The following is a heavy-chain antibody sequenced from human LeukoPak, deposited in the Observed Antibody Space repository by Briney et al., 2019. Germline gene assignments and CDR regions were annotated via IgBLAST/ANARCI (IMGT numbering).Heavy chain of an antibody. CDR3: VRRGYGSGSYID. CDR1: GFTFSNYA. D-gene: IGHD3-10*01. J-gene: IGHJ4*02. CDR2: ISGNGGTT. V-gene: IGHV3-64D*06. Sequence: GGSLRLSCSASGFTFSNYAMHWVRQAPGKGLEYVSAISGNGGTTYYADSVKGRFTISRDNSKNTLYLQMSSLRTEDTAVYFCVRRGYGSGSYIDWGQGTLVTVSS.